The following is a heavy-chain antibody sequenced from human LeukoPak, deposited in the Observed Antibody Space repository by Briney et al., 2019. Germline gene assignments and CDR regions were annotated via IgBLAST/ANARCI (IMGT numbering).Heavy chain of an antibody. CDR3: AREEHYCSSTSCYNSRDNWFDP. D-gene: IGHD2-2*02. CDR2: ISAYNGNT. J-gene: IGHJ5*02. CDR1: GYTFTSYG. Sequence: ASVKVSCKASGYTFTSYGISWVRQAPGQGLEWMGWISAYNGNTNYAQKLQGRVTMTTDTSTSTAYMELRSLRSDDTAVYYCAREEHYCSSTSCYNSRDNWFDPWGQGTLVTVSS. V-gene: IGHV1-18*01.